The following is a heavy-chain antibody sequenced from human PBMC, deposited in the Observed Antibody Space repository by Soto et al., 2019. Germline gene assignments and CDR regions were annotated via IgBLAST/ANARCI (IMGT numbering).Heavy chain of an antibody. CDR3: TTDSADIVVVPATFGMDV. V-gene: IGHV3-15*01. J-gene: IGHJ6*02. CDR1: GITLSNAW. D-gene: IGHD2-2*01. CDR2: IKSITDGGTT. Sequence: GGSLRLSFAASGITLSNAWMTWVRQAPGKGLEWVGRIKSITDGGTTDYAAPVKGRFTISRDDSKDTLYLQMNNLRTEDTAVYHCTTDSADIVVVPATFGMDVWGQGTTVTVSS.